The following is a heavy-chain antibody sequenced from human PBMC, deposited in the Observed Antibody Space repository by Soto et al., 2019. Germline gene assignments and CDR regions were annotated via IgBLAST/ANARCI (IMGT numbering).Heavy chain of an antibody. J-gene: IGHJ4*02. D-gene: IGHD5-18*01. CDR3: ASQEGGYSYGPFDY. V-gene: IGHV4-39*01. CDR2: ISYDGST. CDR1: GGSIRRSTYY. Sequence: SETLSLTCTVSGGSIRRSTYYWDWIRQPPGKGLEWIGSISYDGSTYYNPSLKSRVTISVDTPRNQFSLKVNYVTAADAAVYFCASQEGGYSYGPFDYWGQGALVTVSS.